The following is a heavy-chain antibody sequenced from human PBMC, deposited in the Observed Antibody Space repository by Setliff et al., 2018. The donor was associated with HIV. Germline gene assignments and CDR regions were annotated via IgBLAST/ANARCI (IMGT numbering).Heavy chain of an antibody. CDR3: ARGRVTLNGVAAGHHYMDV. D-gene: IGHD3-3*01. CDR2: VYYTGST. J-gene: IGHJ6*03. Sequence: SETLSLTCTVSGGFIGTYYWSWIRQSPGKGLEWIGSVYYTGSTNYNPSLESRVTMSVDTSKNQFSLRLMSLTAADTAIYYCARGRVTLNGVAAGHHYMDVWGKGNTVTVYS. V-gene: IGHV4-59*13. CDR1: GGFIGTYY.